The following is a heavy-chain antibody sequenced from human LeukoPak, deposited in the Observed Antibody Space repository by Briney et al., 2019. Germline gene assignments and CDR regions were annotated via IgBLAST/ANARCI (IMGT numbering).Heavy chain of an antibody. CDR1: GFTVSGIY. Sequence: QSGGSLRLSCAASGFTVSGIYMSWVRQPPGKGLEWVSVIYSGGRTYYADSVKGRFTISRDNSKNTLSLQMNSLRAEDTAVYYCARDRAGYYDSSGYYDYYYGMDVWGQGTTVTVSS. J-gene: IGHJ6*02. D-gene: IGHD3-22*01. CDR3: ARDRAGYYDSSGYYDYYYGMDV. CDR2: IYSGGRT. V-gene: IGHV3-53*01.